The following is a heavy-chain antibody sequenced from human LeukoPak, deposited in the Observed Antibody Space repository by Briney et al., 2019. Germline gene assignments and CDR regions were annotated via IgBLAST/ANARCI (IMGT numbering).Heavy chain of an antibody. J-gene: IGHJ4*02. D-gene: IGHD5-12*01. CDR1: GFTFRSYA. CDR3: AKTGEGIVATRDPIFDY. Sequence: GGSLRLSCTASGFTFRSYALSWVRQAPGKGLEWVSATTGSGDKLFYADSVKGRFTISRDNSKNTLYLQMNSLRAEDTAVYYCAKTGEGIVATRDPIFDYWGQGTLVTVSS. V-gene: IGHV3-23*01. CDR2: TTGSGDKL.